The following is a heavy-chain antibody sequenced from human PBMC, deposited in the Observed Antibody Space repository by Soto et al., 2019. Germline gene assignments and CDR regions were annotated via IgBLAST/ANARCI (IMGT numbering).Heavy chain of an antibody. Sequence: ASVKVSYKVSGYTLTELSMHWVRQAPGKGLERIGEFDPEDGETNYAQKHQGRATMTENTTTATAYMELSSLRSDYMAVYYCATRRYDFWRGIIHWGQGTLVTIPS. J-gene: IGHJ4*02. V-gene: IGHV1-24*01. CDR2: FDPEDGET. CDR3: ATRRYDFWRGIIH. CDR1: GYTLTELS. D-gene: IGHD3-3*01.